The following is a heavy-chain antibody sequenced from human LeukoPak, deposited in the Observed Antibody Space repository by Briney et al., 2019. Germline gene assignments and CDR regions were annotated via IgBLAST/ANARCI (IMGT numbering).Heavy chain of an antibody. V-gene: IGHV4-34*01. CDR3: ARGHLGDYDFWSGPRTNWFDP. Sequence: PSETLSLTCAVYGGSFSGYYWSWIRQPPGKGLEWIGEINHSGSTNYNPSLKSRVTISVDMSKNQFSLKLSSVTAADTAVYYCARGHLGDYDFWSGPRTNWFDPWGQGTLVTVSS. CDR1: GGSFSGYY. J-gene: IGHJ5*02. CDR2: INHSGST. D-gene: IGHD3-3*01.